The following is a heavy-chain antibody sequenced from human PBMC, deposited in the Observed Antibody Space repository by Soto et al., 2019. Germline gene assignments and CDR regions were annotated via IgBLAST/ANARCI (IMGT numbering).Heavy chain of an antibody. D-gene: IGHD2-2*01. Sequence: LRLSCAASGFTFSTYEFNWVRQAPGRGLEWISYISVSGNIIKYAESVKGRFTISRDNAENSLHLHMSNLRVDDTALYFCVRDTMRASAAASLDYWGQGTQVTVSS. CDR2: ISVSGNII. J-gene: IGHJ4*02. CDR1: GFTFSTYE. V-gene: IGHV3-48*03. CDR3: VRDTMRASAAASLDY.